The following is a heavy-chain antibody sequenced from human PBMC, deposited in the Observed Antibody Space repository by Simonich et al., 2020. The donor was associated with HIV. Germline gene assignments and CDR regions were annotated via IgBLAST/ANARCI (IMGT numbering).Heavy chain of an antibody. CDR2: INHSVST. CDR3: ARTGSAYNSGWYYSDY. Sequence: QVQLQQWGAGLLKPSETLSLTCAVYGGSFSDYYWAWIRQPPGKGLEWIGEINHSVSTNYNPSLKSRVTISGDTSKNQFSLKVSSVTAADTAVYYCARTGSAYNSGWYYSDYWGQGTLVTVSS. V-gene: IGHV4-34*01. CDR1: GGSFSDYY. J-gene: IGHJ4*02. D-gene: IGHD6-19*01.